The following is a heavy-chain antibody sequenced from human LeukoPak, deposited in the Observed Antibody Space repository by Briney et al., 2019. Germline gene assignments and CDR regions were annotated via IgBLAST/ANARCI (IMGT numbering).Heavy chain of an antibody. CDR2: FDPEDGET. Sequence: ASVKVSCKVSGYTLTELSMHWVRQAPGKGLEWMGGFDPEDGETIYAQKFQGRVTMTEDTSTDTAYMELSSLRSEDTAVYYCATDKSRFDWLHYFDYRGQGTLVTVSS. CDR1: GYTLTELS. CDR3: ATDKSRFDWLHYFDY. D-gene: IGHD3-9*01. J-gene: IGHJ4*02. V-gene: IGHV1-24*01.